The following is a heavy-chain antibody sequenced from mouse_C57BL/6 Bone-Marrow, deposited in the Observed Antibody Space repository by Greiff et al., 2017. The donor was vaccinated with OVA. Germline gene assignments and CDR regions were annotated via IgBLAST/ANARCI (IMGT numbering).Heavy chain of an antibody. CDR2: IYPRSGNT. D-gene: IGHD4-1*01. CDR3: ALTQYFDV. J-gene: IGHJ1*03. Sequence: LVESGAELGRPGASVKLSCKASGYTLTSYGISWVKQRTGQGLEWIGEIYPRSGNTYYNEKFKGKATLTADKSSSTAYMELRSLTSEDSAVYFCALTQYFDVWGTGTTVTVSS. CDR1: GYTLTSYG. V-gene: IGHV1-81*01.